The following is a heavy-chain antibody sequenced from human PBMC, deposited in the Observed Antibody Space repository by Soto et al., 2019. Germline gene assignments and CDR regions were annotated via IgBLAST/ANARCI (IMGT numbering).Heavy chain of an antibody. J-gene: IGHJ4*02. V-gene: IGHV3-21*01. CDR1: GFPFGSYS. Sequence: GGSLRLSCAATGFPFGSYSMDWVCQAAGKGLEWVSSISSSSSYIYYADSVKGRFTISRDNAKNSLYLQMNSLRAEDTAVYYCARDLRNYYDSSVYYPDGYFDYWGQGT. D-gene: IGHD3-22*01. CDR3: ARDLRNYYDSSVYYPDGYFDY. CDR2: ISSSSSYI.